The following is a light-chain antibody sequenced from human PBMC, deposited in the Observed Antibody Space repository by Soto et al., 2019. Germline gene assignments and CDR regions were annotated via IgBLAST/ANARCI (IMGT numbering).Light chain of an antibody. J-gene: IGKJ5*01. CDR2: DAS. CDR3: QQRSNWPPT. V-gene: IGKV3-11*01. Sequence: EIVLTQSPVTLSLSPGERATLSCRASQSVSSYLAWYQQKPGQAPRLLIYDASNRATGIPARFSGSGSGTDFTLTISSLEPEDFVVYYCQQRSNWPPTFGQGTRLEIK. CDR1: QSVSSY.